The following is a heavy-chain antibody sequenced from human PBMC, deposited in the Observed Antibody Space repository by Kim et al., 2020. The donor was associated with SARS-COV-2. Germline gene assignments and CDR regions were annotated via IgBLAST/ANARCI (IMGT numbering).Heavy chain of an antibody. CDR3: ARDRGYCSSTSCHRFFYYYYGMDV. CDR1: GGTFSSYA. J-gene: IGHJ6*02. CDR2: IIPIFGTA. V-gene: IGHV1-69*13. Sequence: SVKVSCKASGGTFSSYAISWVRQAPGQGLEWMGGIIPIFGTANYAQKFQGRVTITADESTSTAYMELSSLRSEDTAVYYCARDRGYCSSTSCHRFFYYYYGMDVSGQGTTVTVSS. D-gene: IGHD2-2*02.